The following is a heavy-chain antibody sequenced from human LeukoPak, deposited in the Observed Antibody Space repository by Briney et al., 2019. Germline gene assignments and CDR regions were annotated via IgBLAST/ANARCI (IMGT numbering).Heavy chain of an antibody. CDR3: ARAPLEVDY. V-gene: IGHV4-30-4*08. J-gene: IGHJ4*02. D-gene: IGHD1-1*01. CDR1: GGSISSYY. CDR2: IYYSGST. Sequence: SETLSLTCTVSGGSISSYYWSWIRQPPGKGLEWIGYIYYSGSTYYNPSLESRVTISVDTSKNQFSLKLSSVTAADTAVYYCARAPLEVDYWGQGTLVTVSS.